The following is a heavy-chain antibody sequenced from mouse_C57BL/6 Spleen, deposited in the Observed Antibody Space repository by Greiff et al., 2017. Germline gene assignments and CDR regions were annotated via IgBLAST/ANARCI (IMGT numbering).Heavy chain of an antibody. CDR1: GYTFTDYN. CDR3: IYYDPYYAMDY. J-gene: IGHJ4*01. D-gene: IGHD2-4*01. V-gene: IGHV1-22*01. Sequence: VQLQQSGPELVKPGASVKMSCKASGYTFTDYNMHWVKQSNGKSLEWIGYINPNNGGNSYNQKFKGKATLTVNKSSSTAYMELRSLTSEDSAVYYCIYYDPYYAMDYWGQGTSVTVSS. CDR2: INPNNGGN.